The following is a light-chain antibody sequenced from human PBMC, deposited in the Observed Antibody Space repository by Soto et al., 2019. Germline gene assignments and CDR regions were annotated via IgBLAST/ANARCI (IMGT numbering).Light chain of an antibody. J-gene: IGKJ3*01. V-gene: IGKV1-5*01. CDR3: KQYDGY. CDR2: DAS. CDR1: QNINRW. Sequence: DIQMTQSPSTLAASVGDRVTITCRASQNINRWLAWYQQKPGKAPKVLIYDASRLESGVPSRFIGSGSGTEFTLTITSLQPDDFATYYCKQYDGYFGPGTKVDFK.